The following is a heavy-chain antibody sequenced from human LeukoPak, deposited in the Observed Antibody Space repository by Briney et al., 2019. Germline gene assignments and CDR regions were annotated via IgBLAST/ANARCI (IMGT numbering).Heavy chain of an antibody. Sequence: GGSLRLSCAASGFTVSSNYVSWVRQAPGKGLEWVSVIYSGGSTYYADSVKGRFTISRDNSKNTLYLQMNSLRAEDTAVYYCARASLDYSNYLFYYYGMDVWGQGTTVTVSS. J-gene: IGHJ6*02. CDR1: GFTVSSNY. CDR3: ARASLDYSNYLFYYYGMDV. CDR2: IYSGGST. V-gene: IGHV3-53*01. D-gene: IGHD4-11*01.